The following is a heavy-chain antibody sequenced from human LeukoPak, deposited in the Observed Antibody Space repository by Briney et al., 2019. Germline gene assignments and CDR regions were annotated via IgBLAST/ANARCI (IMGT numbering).Heavy chain of an antibody. CDR3: AKWPPLMKTGDDAFDI. Sequence: PSETLSLTCAVYGGSFSGNYWSWIRQPPGKGLEWIGEINHSGSTNYNPSLKSRVTISVDTSKKQFSLKLSSVTAADTAVYYCAKWPPLMKTGDDAFDIWGQGTMVTVSS. CDR1: GGSFSGNY. J-gene: IGHJ3*02. CDR2: INHSGST. V-gene: IGHV4-34*01. D-gene: IGHD7-27*01.